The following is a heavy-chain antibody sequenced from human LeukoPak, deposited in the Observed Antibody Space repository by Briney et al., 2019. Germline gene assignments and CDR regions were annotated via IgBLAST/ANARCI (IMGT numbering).Heavy chain of an antibody. CDR1: GGSFSGYY. D-gene: IGHD1-1*01. CDR2: INHSGST. Sequence: ASETLSLTCAVYGGSFSGYYWSWIRQPPGKGLEWIGEINHSGSTNYNPSLKSRVTISVDTSKNQFSLKLTSVTAADTAVYYCARGAGGYRFDPWGQGTLVTVSS. CDR3: ARGAGGYRFDP. J-gene: IGHJ5*02. V-gene: IGHV4-34*01.